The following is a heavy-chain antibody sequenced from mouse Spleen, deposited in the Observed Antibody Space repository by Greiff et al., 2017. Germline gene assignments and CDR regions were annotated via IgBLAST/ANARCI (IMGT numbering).Heavy chain of an antibody. J-gene: IGHJ4*01. Sequence: QVQLQQSGTELVKPGASVKLSCKASGYTFTSYWMHWVKQRPGQGLEWIGNINPSNGGTNYNEKFKSKATLTVDKSSSTAYMQLSSLTSEDSAVYYCARDYYGSSPYDAMDYWGQGTSVTVSS. CDR3: ARDYYGSSPYDAMDY. CDR1: GYTFTSYW. V-gene: IGHV1-53*01. CDR2: INPSNGGT. D-gene: IGHD1-1*01.